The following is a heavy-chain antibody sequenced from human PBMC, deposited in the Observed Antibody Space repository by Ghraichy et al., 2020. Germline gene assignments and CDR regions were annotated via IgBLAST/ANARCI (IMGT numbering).Heavy chain of an antibody. Sequence: GGSLRLSCAASGFTFSSYAMHWVRQAPGKGLEWVAVISYDGSNKYYADSVKGRFTISRDNSKNTLYLQMNSLRAEDTAVYYCARDRGYCSGGSCSDYYYGMDVWGQGTTVTVSS. D-gene: IGHD2-15*01. CDR3: ARDRGYCSGGSCSDYYYGMDV. J-gene: IGHJ6*02. CDR1: GFTFSSYA. CDR2: ISYDGSNK. V-gene: IGHV3-30-3*01.